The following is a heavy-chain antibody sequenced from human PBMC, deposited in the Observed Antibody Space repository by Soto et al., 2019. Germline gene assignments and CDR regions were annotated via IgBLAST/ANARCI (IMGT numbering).Heavy chain of an antibody. V-gene: IGHV4-30-4*01. D-gene: IGHD2-15*01. Sequence: SETLSLTCTVSGGSISSGDYYWSWIRQPPGKGLEWIGYIYYSGSTYYNPSLKSRVTISVDTSKNQFSLKLSSVTAAETAVYYCAIKGGTFFYFDYWGQGTLVPVSP. CDR3: AIKGGTFFYFDY. J-gene: IGHJ4*02. CDR2: IYYSGST. CDR1: GGSISSGDYY.